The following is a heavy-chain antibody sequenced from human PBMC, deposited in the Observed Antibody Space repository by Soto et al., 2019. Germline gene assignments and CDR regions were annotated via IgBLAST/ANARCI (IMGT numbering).Heavy chain of an antibody. CDR3: ARSYYDSTGFAVDP. V-gene: IGHV4-59*02. J-gene: IGHJ5*02. CDR2: MYFGGSF. Sequence: QMQLQASGPGSVKPSETLSLTCNVSGASVSHGYWSWIRQPPGKALEWIGFMYFGGSFNYNPSLTSRATISVETSTNQFSMKLTSVTASDTAVYYCARSYYDSTGFAVDPWGQGTLVTVSS. D-gene: IGHD3-22*01. CDR1: GASVSHGY.